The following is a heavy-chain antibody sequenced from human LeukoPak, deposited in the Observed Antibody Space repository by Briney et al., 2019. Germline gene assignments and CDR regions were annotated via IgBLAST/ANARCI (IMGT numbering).Heavy chain of an antibody. CDR2: IYPGDSDT. CDR3: ARHSSHGEDAYVLDI. D-gene: IGHD3-3*01. J-gene: IGHJ3*02. CDR1: GYSFTGYW. V-gene: IGHV5-51*01. Sequence: GESLKISCKGSGYSFTGYWIAWVRQMPGKGLEWMGIIYPGDSDTRYSPSFQGHVTMSADRSISTAFLEWSSLKASDSAMYYCARHSSHGEDAYVLDIWGQGTMVTVSS.